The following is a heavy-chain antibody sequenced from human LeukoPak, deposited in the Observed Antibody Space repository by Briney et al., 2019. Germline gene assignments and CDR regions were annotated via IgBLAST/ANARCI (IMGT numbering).Heavy chain of an antibody. CDR2: IIPIFGTA. CDR1: GGSFTSYA. J-gene: IGHJ4*02. Sequence: GASVKVSCKASGGSFTSYAITWVRQAPGQGLEWMGGIIPIFGTANYAQKFQGRVTITTDESTSTAYMELSNLRSEDTAVYYCARDYGDYVWGSYRSWGQGTLVTVSS. V-gene: IGHV1-69*05. CDR3: ARDYGDYVWGSYRS. D-gene: IGHD3-16*02.